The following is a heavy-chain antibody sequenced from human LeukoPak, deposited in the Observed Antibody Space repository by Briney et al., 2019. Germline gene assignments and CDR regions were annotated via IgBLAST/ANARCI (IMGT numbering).Heavy chain of an antibody. V-gene: IGHV3-7*03. CDR2: INKDGSEK. CDR3: ARVPFCSGPTCYGFFDY. D-gene: IGHD2-15*01. CDR1: GFTLNTYW. Sequence: GGSLRLSCAASGFTLNTYWMNWVRQAPGKGLEWVASINKDGSEKYYVDSMKGRFTISRDNAKNSLYLQMNSLRAEDTAVDYCARVPFCSGPTCYGFFDYWGQGTLVTVSS. J-gene: IGHJ4*02.